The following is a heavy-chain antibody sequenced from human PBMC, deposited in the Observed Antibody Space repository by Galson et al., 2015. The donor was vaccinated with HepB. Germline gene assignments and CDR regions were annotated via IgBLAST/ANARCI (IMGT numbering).Heavy chain of an antibody. CDR1: GGSFSGYY. CDR2: INHSGST. J-gene: IGHJ4*02. Sequence: ETLSLTCAVYGGSFSGYYWSWIRQPPGKGLEWIGEINHSGSTNYNPSLKSRVTISVDTSKNQFSLKLSSVTAADTAVYYCARDSPTTVTTLRFYYWGQGTLVTVSS. V-gene: IGHV4-34*01. D-gene: IGHD4-17*01. CDR3: ARDSPTTVTTLRFYY.